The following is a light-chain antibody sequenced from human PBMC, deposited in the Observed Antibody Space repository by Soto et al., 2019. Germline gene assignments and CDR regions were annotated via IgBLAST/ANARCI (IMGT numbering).Light chain of an antibody. CDR3: SSYAGSNNLV. V-gene: IGLV2-8*01. CDR1: SSDVGDYNY. J-gene: IGLJ2*01. CDR2: EVT. Sequence: QSALTQPPSASGSPGQSVTISCTGTSSDVGDYNYVSWYQQHPGKAPKLMVYEVTKRPSGVPDHFSGSKSGNTASLTVSGLQSEDEADHYCSSYAGSNNLVFGGGTQLTVL.